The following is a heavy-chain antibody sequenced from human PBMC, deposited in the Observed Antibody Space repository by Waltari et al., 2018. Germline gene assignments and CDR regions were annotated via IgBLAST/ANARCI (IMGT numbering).Heavy chain of an antibody. J-gene: IGHJ4*02. CDR2: IDPNTGGT. D-gene: IGHD3-16*01. Sequence: QVHLVQSGAEVRKPGASVKVSCKGSGYTFSGYYIHWLRQDPGQGLEWMGWIDPNTGGTKLAQKFQGRVTMTRDTSINTVYMELSSLGSDDTAIYYCARDLYDSRVPGDYFDYWGQGTLVTVSS. V-gene: IGHV1-2*02. CDR3: ARDLYDSRVPGDYFDY. CDR1: GYTFSGYY.